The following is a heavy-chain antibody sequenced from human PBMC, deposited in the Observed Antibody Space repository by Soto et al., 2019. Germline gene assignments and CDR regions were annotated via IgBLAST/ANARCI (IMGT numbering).Heavy chain of an antibody. J-gene: IGHJ4*02. D-gene: IGHD1-20*01. V-gene: IGHV3-30*04. Sequence: QVQLVESGGGVVQPGRSLRLSCAASGFTFSNYAMHWIRQAAGKGLDWVTLISSDGNNGYYADSVKGRFTISRDNSNNMLYLQVLSLRTEDTAVYYCAREPLNWNTGCDFWGQGTLVTVSS. CDR2: ISSDGNNG. CDR3: AREPLNWNTGCDF. CDR1: GFTFSNYA.